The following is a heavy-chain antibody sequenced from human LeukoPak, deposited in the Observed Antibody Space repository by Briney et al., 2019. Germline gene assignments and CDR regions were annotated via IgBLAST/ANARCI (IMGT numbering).Heavy chain of an antibody. J-gene: IGHJ4*02. CDR3: AKSLMVRGVNDY. V-gene: IGHV3-30*18. D-gene: IGHD3-10*01. CDR2: ISYDGSNK. Sequence: GGPLRLSCAASGFTFSSYGMHWVRQAPGKGLEWVAVISYDGSNKYYADSVKGRFTISRDNSKNTLYLQMNSLRAEDTAVYYCAKSLMVRGVNDYWGQGTLVTVSS. CDR1: GFTFSSYG.